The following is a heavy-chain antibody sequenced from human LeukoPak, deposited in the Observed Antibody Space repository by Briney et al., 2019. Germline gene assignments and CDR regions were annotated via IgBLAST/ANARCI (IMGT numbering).Heavy chain of an antibody. Sequence: TSVKVSCKASGFTFTSSAMQWVRQARGQRLEWIGWIVVGSGNTNYAQKFQERVTITRDMSTSTAYMELSSLRSEDTAVYYCAAGLRYFDWLVYWGQETLVTVSS. CDR1: GFTFTSSA. V-gene: IGHV1-58*02. CDR2: IVVGSGNT. CDR3: AAGLRYFDWLVY. D-gene: IGHD3-9*01. J-gene: IGHJ4*02.